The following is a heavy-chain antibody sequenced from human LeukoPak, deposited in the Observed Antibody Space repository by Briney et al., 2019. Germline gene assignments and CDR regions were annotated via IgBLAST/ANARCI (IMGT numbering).Heavy chain of an antibody. Sequence: GGSLRLSCAASGFTFSASTMHWVRQASGKGLEWVGRIRSKANSYATAYAASVKGRFTISRDDSKNTAYLQMYSLETEDTAVYYCTTVDTTMVWGQGALVTVSS. CDR1: GFTFSAST. CDR3: TTVDTTMV. D-gene: IGHD5-18*01. V-gene: IGHV3-73*01. J-gene: IGHJ4*02. CDR2: IRSKANSYAT.